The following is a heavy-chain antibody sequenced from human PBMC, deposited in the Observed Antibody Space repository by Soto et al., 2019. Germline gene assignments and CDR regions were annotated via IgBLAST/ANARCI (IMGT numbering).Heavy chain of an antibody. Sequence: HPGGSLRLSCAASGFTFSSYWVTWVRQAPGKGLEWVASINKDGSEKQYVDSVKGRFSISRDNAKNSMYMELDGLRAEDTAVYYCARAAVLCDVGSCSAFGYWGQGTLVTVSS. CDR3: ARAAVLCDVGSCSAFGY. J-gene: IGHJ4*02. V-gene: IGHV3-7*01. D-gene: IGHD2-15*01. CDR2: INKDGSEK. CDR1: GFTFSSYW.